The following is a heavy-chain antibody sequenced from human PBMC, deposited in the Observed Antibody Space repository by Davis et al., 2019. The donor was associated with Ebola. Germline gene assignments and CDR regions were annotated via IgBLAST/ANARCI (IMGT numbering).Heavy chain of an antibody. CDR2: IHYSGSS. CDR3: ARADARGSYPRDFYYYYGMDV. J-gene: IGHJ6*04. CDR1: GGSISSYY. D-gene: IGHD2-15*01. Sequence: PSETLSLTCTVSGGSISSYYWTWIRQPPGKGLEWIGYIHYSGSSNYNPSLKSRVTISVDTSKNQFSLRLTSVTAADTAVYYCARADARGSYPRDFYYYYGMDVWGKGTTVTVSS. V-gene: IGHV4-59*01.